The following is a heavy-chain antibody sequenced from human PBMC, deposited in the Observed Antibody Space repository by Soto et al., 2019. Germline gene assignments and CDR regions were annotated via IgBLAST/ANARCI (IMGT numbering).Heavy chain of an antibody. Sequence: ASVKVSCKASGYIFVNYGIAWVRQAPGQGLEWLGWISPYTGNTYYATKVQGRLTLTTDTSTSTAFMDLGSLTSADTAVYYCATASHCISTSCKKNGYYGMDVWGQGTTGTVSS. CDR3: ATASHCISTSCKKNGYYGMDV. D-gene: IGHD2-2*01. J-gene: IGHJ6*02. V-gene: IGHV1-18*01. CDR2: ISPYTGNT. CDR1: GYIFVNYG.